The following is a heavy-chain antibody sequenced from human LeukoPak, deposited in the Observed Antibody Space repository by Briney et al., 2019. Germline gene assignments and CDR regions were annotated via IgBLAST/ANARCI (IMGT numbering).Heavy chain of an antibody. V-gene: IGHV3-23*01. D-gene: IGHD6-13*01. J-gene: IGHJ6*02. CDR2: ISGSGGGT. CDR3: AKYSSSWYYYGMDV. Sequence: PGRSLRLSCAASGFTFSSYAMSWVRQAPGKGLEWVSAISGSGGGTYYADSVKGRFTISRDNSKNTLYLQMNSLRAEDTAVYYCAKYSSSWYYYGMDVWGQGTTVTVSS. CDR1: GFTFSSYA.